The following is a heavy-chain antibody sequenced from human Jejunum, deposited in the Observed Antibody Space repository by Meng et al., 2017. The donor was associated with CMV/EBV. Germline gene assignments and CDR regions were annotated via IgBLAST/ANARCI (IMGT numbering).Heavy chain of an antibody. CDR2: TYYRSKWYS. CDR3: ARGEDSSLDY. V-gene: IGHV6-1*01. Sequence: QRQQAGTGLVKPPQTLPPSGVISGVGVSTNTVAWNWIRRSPSRGREWLGRTYYRSKWYSEYTVSVRSRISITPDTSKNQFSLQLTSVTPDDTAVYYCARGEDSSLDYWGQGTLVTVSS. CDR1: GVGVSTNTVA. D-gene: IGHD6-13*01. J-gene: IGHJ4*02.